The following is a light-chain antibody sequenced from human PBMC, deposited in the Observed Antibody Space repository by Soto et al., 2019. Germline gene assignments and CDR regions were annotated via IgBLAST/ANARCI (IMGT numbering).Light chain of an antibody. CDR3: SSYTSSSVNV. CDR1: SSDVGGYNY. Sequence: QSVLTQPASVSGSPGQSITISCAGTSSDVGGYNYVSWYQQHPGKAPKLMIYEVSNRPSGVSNRFSGSKSGNTASLTISGIQAEDEADYYCSSYTSSSVNVFATGKKVTVL. J-gene: IGLJ1*01. V-gene: IGLV2-14*01. CDR2: EVS.